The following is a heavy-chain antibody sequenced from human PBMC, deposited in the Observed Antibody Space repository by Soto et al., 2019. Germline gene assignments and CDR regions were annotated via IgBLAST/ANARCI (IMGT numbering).Heavy chain of an antibody. CDR2: IYSSGST. D-gene: IGHD2-2*01. J-gene: IGHJ5*02. CDR1: GGSVSSGSYY. Sequence: QVQLQESGPGLVKASETLSLTCTVSGGSVSSGSYYWSWIRRPPGKGLEWIAYIYSSGSTNYNPSLQCRVTIPLDKSKKQFSLGLCPVTAGDTAVYSCARRYCSTTSCDGFYPWGQGPLVTVSS. V-gene: IGHV4-61*01. CDR3: ARRYCSTTSCDGFYP.